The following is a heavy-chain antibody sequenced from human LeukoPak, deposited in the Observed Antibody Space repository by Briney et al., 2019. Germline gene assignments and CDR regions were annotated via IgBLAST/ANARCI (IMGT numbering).Heavy chain of an antibody. D-gene: IGHD2-2*02. Sequence: PGGSLRPSCAASGFTVSTNYMNWVRQAPGKGLEWVSVLYSGGFTYYADSVKGRFSISRDSSKNTLYPQMDSLRAEDTAVYFCARIIVVVPSAIPDYGDYYFHYWGQGTLVTVSS. CDR3: ARIIVVVPSAIPDYGDYYFHY. J-gene: IGHJ4*02. CDR1: GFTVSTNY. V-gene: IGHV3-66*02. CDR2: LYSGGFT.